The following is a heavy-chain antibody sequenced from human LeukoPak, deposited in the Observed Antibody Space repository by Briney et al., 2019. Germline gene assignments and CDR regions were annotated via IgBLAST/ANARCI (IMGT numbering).Heavy chain of an antibody. D-gene: IGHD6-13*01. J-gene: IGHJ4*02. Sequence: GGSLRLSCAASGFTFSSYSMNWVRQAPGKGLEWVSSISSSSGYIYYADSVKGRFTISRDNAKNSLYLQMNSLRAEDTAVYYCARGLSSWFDYWGQGTLVTVSS. V-gene: IGHV3-21*01. CDR3: ARGLSSWFDY. CDR1: GFTFSSYS. CDR2: ISSSSGYI.